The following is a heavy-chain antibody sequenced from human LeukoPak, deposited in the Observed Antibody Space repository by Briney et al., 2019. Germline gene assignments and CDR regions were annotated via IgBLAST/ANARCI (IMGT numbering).Heavy chain of an antibody. CDR3: ARAVLGVRFLEWLPSRYYGMDV. CDR1: GGSFSGYY. J-gene: IGHJ6*02. V-gene: IGHV4-34*01. CDR2: INHSGST. D-gene: IGHD3-3*01. Sequence: SETLSLTCAVYGGSFSGYYWSWIRQPPGKGLEWIGEINHSGSTNYNPSLKSRVTISVDTSKNQFSLKLSSVNAADTAVYYCARAVLGVRFLEWLPSRYYGMDVWGQGTTVTVSS.